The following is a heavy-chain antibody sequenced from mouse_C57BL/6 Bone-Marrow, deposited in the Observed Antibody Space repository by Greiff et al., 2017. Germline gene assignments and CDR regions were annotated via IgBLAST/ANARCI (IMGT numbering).Heavy chain of an antibody. V-gene: IGHV3-6*01. J-gene: IGHJ1*03. D-gene: IGHD1-1*01. CDR3: AREGVITTVVDWYFDV. CDR2: ISYDGSN. Sequence: EVKLLESGPGLVKPSQSLSLTCSVTGYSITSGYYWNWIRQFPGNKLEWMGYISYDGSNNYNPSLKNRISITRDTSKNQFFLKLNSVTTEDTATYYCAREGVITTVVDWYFDVWGTGTTVTVSS. CDR1: GYSITSGYY.